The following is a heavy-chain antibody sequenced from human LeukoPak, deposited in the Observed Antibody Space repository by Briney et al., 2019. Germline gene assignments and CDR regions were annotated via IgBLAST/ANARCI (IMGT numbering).Heavy chain of an antibody. J-gene: IGHJ3*02. D-gene: IGHD1-26*01. Sequence: GESLEISCKGSGYSFTSYWIGWVRQMPGKGLEWMGIIYPGDSDTRYSPSFQGQVIISADKSISTAYVQWSSLKASDTAMYYCARTLGSGSSSVFDIWVQGTIVTVSS. CDR3: ARTLGSGSSSVFDI. V-gene: IGHV5-51*01. CDR2: IYPGDSDT. CDR1: GYSFTSYW.